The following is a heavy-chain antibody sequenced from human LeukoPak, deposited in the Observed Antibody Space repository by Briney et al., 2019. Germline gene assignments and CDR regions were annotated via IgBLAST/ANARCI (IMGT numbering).Heavy chain of an antibody. J-gene: IGHJ5*02. Sequence: PGGSLRLSCAASGFTFSSYAMSWVRQAPGKGLEWVSSISGSGGSTSYADSVKGRFTISRDNSKNTLYLQMNSLRGEDTAVYYCASHASGAAGILDRYNWFDPWGQGTLVTVSS. CDR3: ASHASGAAGILDRYNWFDP. D-gene: IGHD6-13*01. CDR2: ISGSGGST. CDR1: GFTFSSYA. V-gene: IGHV3-23*01.